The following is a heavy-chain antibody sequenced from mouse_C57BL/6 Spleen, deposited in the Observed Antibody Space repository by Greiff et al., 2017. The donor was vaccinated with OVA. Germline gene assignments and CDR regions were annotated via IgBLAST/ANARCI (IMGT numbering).Heavy chain of an antibody. CDR1: GYAFSSYW. CDR3: ARLTLTGTDY. D-gene: IGHD4-1*01. Sequence: VKVVESGAELVQPGASVKISCKASGYAFSSYWMNWVKQRPGKGLEWIGQISPGDGDTTYTGKFKVKAKLTADKSSSTAYMQLSSLTSKDSAVYFCARLTLTGTDYWGQGTTLTVSS. J-gene: IGHJ2*01. V-gene: IGHV1-80*01. CDR2: ISPGDGDT.